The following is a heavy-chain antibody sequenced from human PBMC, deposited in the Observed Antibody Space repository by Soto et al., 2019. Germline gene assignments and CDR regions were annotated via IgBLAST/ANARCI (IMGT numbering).Heavy chain of an antibody. Sequence: VGSLSLSCAASGFTFSNYDMSWVRQAPGKGLEWVSAISGSGGSTYYADSVRGRFTISRDNTKNTLYLQMNSLRAEDTAVYYWAKDISPWKLHVRAASVDYWGQGTLVTVSS. CDR3: AKDISPWKLHVRAASVDY. CDR1: GFTFSNYD. V-gene: IGHV3-23*01. D-gene: IGHD2-15*01. J-gene: IGHJ4*02. CDR2: ISGSGGST.